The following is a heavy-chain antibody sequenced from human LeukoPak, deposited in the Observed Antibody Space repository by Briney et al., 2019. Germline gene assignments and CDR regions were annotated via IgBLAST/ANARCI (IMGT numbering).Heavy chain of an antibody. V-gene: IGHV4-34*01. CDR1: GGSISSHY. D-gene: IGHD6-13*01. CDR3: ARVIAAAGIRYFDY. CDR2: INHSGST. Sequence: SETLSLTCTVSGGSISSHYWSWIRQPPGKGLEWIGEINHSGSTNYNPSLKSRITISGDTSKNQFSLKLSSVTAADTAVYYCARVIAAAGIRYFDYWGQGTLVTVSS. J-gene: IGHJ4*02.